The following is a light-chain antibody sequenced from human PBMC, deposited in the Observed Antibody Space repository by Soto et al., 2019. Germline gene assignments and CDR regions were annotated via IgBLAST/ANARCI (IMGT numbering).Light chain of an antibody. V-gene: IGLV2-14*01. CDR3: SSYTSRSAPYV. J-gene: IGLJ1*01. CDR1: SSDY. Sequence: QSALTQPASVSGSPGQSITISCTGTSSDYVSWYQQHPGKAPKLMIYEVANRPSGVSNRFSGSKSGNTASLTISGLQAEDEADYFCSSYTSRSAPYVFGSGTKLTVL. CDR2: EVA.